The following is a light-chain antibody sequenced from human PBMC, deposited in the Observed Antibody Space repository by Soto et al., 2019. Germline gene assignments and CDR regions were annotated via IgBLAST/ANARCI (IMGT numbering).Light chain of an antibody. CDR1: QSVSGN. Sequence: EIVMTQSPATLSVSPGERTTLSCRASQSVSGNLAWSQQKPGQAPRLLIYGASTRATGIPARFSGRGSVTEFTLTISSLQSEDFAVYYCKQYNVWPPVTFGGGTKVEIK. CDR3: KQYNVWPPVT. CDR2: GAS. V-gene: IGKV3-15*01. J-gene: IGKJ4*01.